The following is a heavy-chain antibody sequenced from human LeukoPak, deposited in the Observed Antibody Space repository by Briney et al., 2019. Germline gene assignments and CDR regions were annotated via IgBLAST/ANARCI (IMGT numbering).Heavy chain of an antibody. CDR1: GFSFSSNA. CDR3: AKGWKGNLDY. CDR2: VSGSGGST. J-gene: IGHJ4*02. D-gene: IGHD1-14*01. V-gene: IGHV3-23*01. Sequence: GGSLRLPCAASGFSFSSNAMSWVRQAPGKGLEWVSAVSGSGGSTYYADSVKGRFTISRDNSKNTVYLQMNSLRAEDTALYYCAKGWKGNLDYWGQGTLVTVSS.